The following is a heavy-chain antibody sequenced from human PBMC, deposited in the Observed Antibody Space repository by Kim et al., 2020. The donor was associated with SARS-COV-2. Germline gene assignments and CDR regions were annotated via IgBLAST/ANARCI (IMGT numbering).Heavy chain of an antibody. V-gene: IGHV1-3*01. Sequence: ASVKVSCKASGYTFTSYAMHWVRQAPGQRLEWMGWINAGNGNTKYSQKFQGRVTITRDTSASTAYMELSSLRSEDTAVYYCARAAYLGPIFDYWGQGILVTVSS. CDR3: ARAAYLGPIFDY. CDR1: GYTFTSYA. D-gene: IGHD3-3*01. J-gene: IGHJ4*02. CDR2: INAGNGNT.